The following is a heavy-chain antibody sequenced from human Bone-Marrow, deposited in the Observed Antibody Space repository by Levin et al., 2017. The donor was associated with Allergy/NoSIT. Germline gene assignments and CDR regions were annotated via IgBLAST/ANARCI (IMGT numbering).Heavy chain of an antibody. CDR2: MNPNSGNT. V-gene: IGHV1-8*01. CDR1: GYTFISYD. Sequence: GESLKISCKASGYTFISYDINWVRQATGQGLEWMGWMNPNSGNTGCAQRFQGRITMTRNTSISTGYMELSSLGSEDTAVYYCARGRGYGDNYFDYWGQGTLVTVSS. J-gene: IGHJ4*02. CDR3: ARGRGYGDNYFDY. D-gene: IGHD4-23*01.